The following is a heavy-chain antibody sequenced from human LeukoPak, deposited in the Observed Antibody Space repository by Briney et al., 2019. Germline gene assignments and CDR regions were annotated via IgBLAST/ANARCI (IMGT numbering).Heavy chain of an antibody. CDR3: ARDYYDSSGYYSPCFY. J-gene: IGHJ4*02. D-gene: IGHD3-22*01. Sequence: ASVKVSCKASGHTFTSYGISWVRQAPGQGLEWMGWISAYNGNTNYAQKLQGRVTMTTDTSTSTAYMELRSLRSDDTAVYYCARDYYDSSGYYSPCFYWGQGTLVTVSS. CDR1: GHTFTSYG. V-gene: IGHV1-18*01. CDR2: ISAYNGNT.